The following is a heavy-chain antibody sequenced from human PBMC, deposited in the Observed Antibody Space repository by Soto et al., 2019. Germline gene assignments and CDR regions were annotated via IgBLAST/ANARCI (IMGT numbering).Heavy chain of an antibody. J-gene: IGHJ4*02. CDR3: ARGGTTVTAADY. D-gene: IGHD4-4*01. V-gene: IGHV3-53*01. Sequence: GGSLRLSCAASGFTVSSKYMSWVRRAPGKGLEWVSVIYTAGNTYYADSVKGRFTISRDNSMNTLYLQMNSLRAEDTAVYYCARGGTTVTAADYWGQGTLVTVSS. CDR1: GFTVSSKY. CDR2: IYTAGNT.